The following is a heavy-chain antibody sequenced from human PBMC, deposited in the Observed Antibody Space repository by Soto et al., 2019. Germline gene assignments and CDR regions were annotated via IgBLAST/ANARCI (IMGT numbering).Heavy chain of an antibody. CDR2: IHYSGTT. V-gene: IGHV4-59*01. CDR1: GGSIRNYF. CDR3: AAGEASSRNLAPYYLDF. D-gene: IGHD6-13*01. Sequence: SETLSLTCTVSGGSIRNYFCTWIRQPPGKGLEWIGYIHYSGTTSFFPSYNPSLRSRVTISEDTSKNQFSLKLLSVTTADTAVYFCAAGEASSRNLAPYYLDFWGQGTLVTVSS. J-gene: IGHJ4*02.